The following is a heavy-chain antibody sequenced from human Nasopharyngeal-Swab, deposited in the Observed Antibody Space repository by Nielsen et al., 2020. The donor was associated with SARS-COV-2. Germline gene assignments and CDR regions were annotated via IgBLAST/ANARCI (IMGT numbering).Heavy chain of an antibody. CDR2: IRTSVEGGM. V-gene: IGHV3-48*04. CDR1: GFSFDNFP. J-gene: IGHJ6*03. CDR3: VRGQKGSGSYWSRSYFYMDV. Sequence: GESLKISCEASGFSFDNFPMNLVRQAPGRGLEWISNIRTSVEGGMFYADSVKGRFTISRDDAKSSLFLQMNSLRVEDTAVYYCVRGQKGSGSYWSRSYFYMDVWGKGTTVTVSS. D-gene: IGHD3-10*01.